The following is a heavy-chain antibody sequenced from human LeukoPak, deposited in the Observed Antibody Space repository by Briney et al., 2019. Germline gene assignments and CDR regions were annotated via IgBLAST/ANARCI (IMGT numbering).Heavy chain of an antibody. D-gene: IGHD2-2*01. CDR3: AGGYCSSTSCYANGPIDC. CDR1: GFTFSSYA. Sequence: GGSLRLSCAASGFTFSSYAMHWVRQAPGKGLEWVAVISYDGSNKYYADSVKGRFTISRDNSKNTLYLQKNSLRAEDTAVYYCAGGYCSSTSCYANGPIDCWGQGTLVTVSS. V-gene: IGHV3-30*04. J-gene: IGHJ4*02. CDR2: ISYDGSNK.